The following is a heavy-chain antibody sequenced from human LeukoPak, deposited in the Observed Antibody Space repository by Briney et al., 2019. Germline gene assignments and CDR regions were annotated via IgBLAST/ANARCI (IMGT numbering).Heavy chain of an antibody. J-gene: IGHJ4*02. D-gene: IGHD3-10*01. CDR2: IYYSGSN. V-gene: IGHV4-31*03. Sequence: SETLSLTCTVSGGSFSSDGYYWSWHRPHPGMGLEWNGYIYYSGSNYYNPSLQSRITISVDTSKNQLSLRLRSVTAADTAVYYCSGTMVRGVIICFDYWGQGTLVTVSS. CDR3: SGTMVRGVIICFDY. CDR1: GGSFSSDGYY.